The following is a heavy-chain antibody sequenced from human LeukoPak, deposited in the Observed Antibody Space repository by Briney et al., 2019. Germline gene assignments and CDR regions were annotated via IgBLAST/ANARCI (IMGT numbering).Heavy chain of an antibody. CDR3: ARDPATYNWNDVDYFDY. V-gene: IGHV1-18*01. Sequence: ASVKVSCKASGYTFTSYGTSWVRQAPGQGLEWMGWISAYNGNTNYAQKLQGRVTMTTDTSTSTAYMELRSLRSDDTAVYYCARDPATYNWNDVDYFDYWGQGTLVTVSS. CDR1: GYTFTSYG. CDR2: ISAYNGNT. J-gene: IGHJ4*02. D-gene: IGHD1-1*01.